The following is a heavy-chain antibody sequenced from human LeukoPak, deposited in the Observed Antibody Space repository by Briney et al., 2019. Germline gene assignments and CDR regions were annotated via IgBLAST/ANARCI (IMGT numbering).Heavy chain of an antibody. J-gene: IGHJ4*02. V-gene: IGHV3-20*04. D-gene: IGHD3-22*01. CDR3: ARRTYYYDSSGYEGYYFDY. Sequence: GGSLRLSCVASGFTFDDYGMSWVRQAPGKGLEWVSGINWNGGSTGYADSVKGRFTISRDNAKNSLYLQMNSLRAEDTALYYCARRTYYYDSSGYEGYYFDYWGQGTLVTVSS. CDR2: INWNGGST. CDR1: GFTFDDYG.